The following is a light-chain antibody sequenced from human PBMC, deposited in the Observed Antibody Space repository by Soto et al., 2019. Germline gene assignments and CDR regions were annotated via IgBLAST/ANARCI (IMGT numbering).Light chain of an antibody. Sequence: QSALTQAASVSGSPGQSITISCTGTSSDVGSYQLVSWYQHHPGKAPKLMIYEGTKRPSGVSNRFSGSKSGNTASLTISGLQAEDEADYYCCSYAGRSTFVFGTGTKVTF. CDR3: CSYAGRSTFV. J-gene: IGLJ1*01. CDR2: EGT. V-gene: IGLV2-23*01. CDR1: SSDVGSYQL.